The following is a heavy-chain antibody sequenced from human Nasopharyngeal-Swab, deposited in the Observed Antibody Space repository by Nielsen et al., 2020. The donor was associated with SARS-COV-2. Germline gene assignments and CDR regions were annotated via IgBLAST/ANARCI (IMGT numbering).Heavy chain of an antibody. CDR3: ARDDGPYIVGAEDAFDS. J-gene: IGHJ3*02. D-gene: IGHD1-26*01. V-gene: IGHV3-20*03. Sequence: VRQAPEEGLERGSGINWNGGSTDYADSVKGRFTISRDNAKNSLYLQMNSLRAADTALYYCARDDGPYIVGAEDAFDSWGQGTMVTVSS. CDR2: INWNGGST.